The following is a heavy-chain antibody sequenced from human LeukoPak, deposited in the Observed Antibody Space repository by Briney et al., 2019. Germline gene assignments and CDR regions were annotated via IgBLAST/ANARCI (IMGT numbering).Heavy chain of an antibody. J-gene: IGHJ4*02. V-gene: IGHV6-1*01. CDR3: ARGSSSNSWYFDY. D-gene: IGHD6-13*01. CDR1: GDSVSSNSAT. CDR2: TYYRSKWYN. Sequence: SQTLSLTCAISGDSVSSNSATWTWIRQSPSRGLEWQGRTYYRSKWYNDYAESVKSRITINPDTSRNQFSLQVNSVTPEDTAVYYCARGSSSNSWYFDYWGQGTLVAVSS.